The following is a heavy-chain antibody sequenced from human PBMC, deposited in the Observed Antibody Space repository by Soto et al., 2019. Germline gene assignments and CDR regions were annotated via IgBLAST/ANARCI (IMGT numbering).Heavy chain of an antibody. V-gene: IGHV3-21*06. D-gene: IGHD2-21*01. CDR2: ISTGGAYM. Sequence: EVQLVESGGGLVKAGGSLRLFCTASGFTFRNYNMNLVRQAPGKGLAWVSYISTGGAYMFYADSVKGRFTISRDNAQNSLFLQIDSPRAEDTAVYYCARDIASPGGDYFDSWGQGTLVTVSS. CDR3: ARDIASPGGDYFDS. J-gene: IGHJ4*02. CDR1: GFTFRNYN.